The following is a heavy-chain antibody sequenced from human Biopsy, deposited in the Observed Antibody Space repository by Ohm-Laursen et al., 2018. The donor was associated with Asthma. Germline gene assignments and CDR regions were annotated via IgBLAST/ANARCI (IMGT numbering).Heavy chain of an antibody. CDR1: GFTFDDYA. D-gene: IGHD1-26*01. CDR3: AKGEWELLEANFDY. V-gene: IGHV3-9*01. CDR2: ISWNSGGI. J-gene: IGHJ4*02. Sequence: SLRLSCAASGFTFDDYAMHWVRQAPGKGLEWVSGISWNSGGIGYADSVKGRFTISRDNAKNPLYLQMNSLRAEDTALYYCAKGEWELLEANFDYWGQGTLVTVSS.